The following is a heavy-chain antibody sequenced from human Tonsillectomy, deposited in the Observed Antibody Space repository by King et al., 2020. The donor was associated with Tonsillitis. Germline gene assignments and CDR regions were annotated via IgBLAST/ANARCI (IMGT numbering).Heavy chain of an antibody. CDR2: IYWDDDK. CDR3: AHRRGDFDWTWVGYFDY. Sequence: TLKESGPTLVKPTQTLTLTCTFSGFSFRDTGAGVGWIRQPPGKALEWLAFIYWDDDKYYSPSLKSRLTITKDTSKNQVVLTMTNMDPVDTGTYYCAHRRGDFDWTWVGYFDYWGQGTLVTVSS. D-gene: IGHD3-9*01. J-gene: IGHJ4*02. V-gene: IGHV2-5*02. CDR1: GFSFRDTGAG.